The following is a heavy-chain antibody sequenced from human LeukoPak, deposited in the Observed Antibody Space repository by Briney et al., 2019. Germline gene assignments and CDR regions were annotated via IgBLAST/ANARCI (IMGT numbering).Heavy chain of an antibody. CDR2: INHSGST. V-gene: IGHV4-34*01. Sequence: PSETLSLMCSVYGGSFSGCYWNWIRQPPGKGLEWIGEINHSGSTSYNPSLKSPVTISVDTSKNQLSLKLNSVTAADTAVYYCARGRLRTDYWSQGTLVTVSS. CDR1: GGSFSGCY. J-gene: IGHJ4*02. CDR3: ARGRLRTDY. D-gene: IGHD5-12*01.